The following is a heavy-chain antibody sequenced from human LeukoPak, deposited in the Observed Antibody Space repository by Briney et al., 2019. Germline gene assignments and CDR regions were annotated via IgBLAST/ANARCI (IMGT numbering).Heavy chain of an antibody. Sequence: SETLSLTCTISRGSLSSYYWSWIRQSPGKGPEWIGYIYYSGGTNYNPSLESQVTISVDRSTNQFSLKVRSVTAADTAVYYCARRRFSYGDNDAFDIWGQGTMVTVSS. V-gene: IGHV4-59*08. J-gene: IGHJ3*02. CDR2: IYYSGGT. D-gene: IGHD5-18*01. CDR1: RGSLSSYY. CDR3: ARRRFSYGDNDAFDI.